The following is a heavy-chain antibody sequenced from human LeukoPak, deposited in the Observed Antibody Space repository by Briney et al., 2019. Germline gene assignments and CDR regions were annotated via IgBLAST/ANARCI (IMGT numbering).Heavy chain of an antibody. V-gene: IGHV3-21*01. J-gene: IGHJ4*02. CDR3: ARTPADLWFGDSNFDY. Sequence: GGSLRLSCAASGFTFSSYSMNWVRQAPGKGLEWVSSISSSSSYIYYADSVKGRFTISRDNAKNSLYLQMNSLRAEDTAVYYCARTPADLWFGDSNFDYWGQGTLVTVSS. CDR2: ISSSSSYI. CDR1: GFTFSSYS. D-gene: IGHD3-10*01.